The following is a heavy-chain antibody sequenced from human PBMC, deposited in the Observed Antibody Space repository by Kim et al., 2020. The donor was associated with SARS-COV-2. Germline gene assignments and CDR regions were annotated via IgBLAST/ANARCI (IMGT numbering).Heavy chain of an antibody. D-gene: IGHD3-9*01. CDR1: GFTFSSYA. Sequence: GGSLRLSCAASGFTFSSYAMSWVRQAPGKGLEWVSAISGSGGSTYYADSVKGRFTISRDNSKNTLYLQMNSLRAEDTAVYYCAKEHPNVLRYFDWKLRGTFDYWGQGTLVTVSS. J-gene: IGHJ4*02. CDR2: ISGSGGST. CDR3: AKEHPNVLRYFDWKLRGTFDY. V-gene: IGHV3-23*01.